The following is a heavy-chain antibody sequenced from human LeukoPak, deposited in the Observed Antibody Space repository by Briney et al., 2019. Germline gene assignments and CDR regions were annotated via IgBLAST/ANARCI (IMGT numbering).Heavy chain of an antibody. Sequence: ASVKVSCKASGYTFTSYYMHWVRQAPGQGLEWMGLINPTGGSTGYAQKFQGRVTMTRDMSTSTDYMELSSLRSEDTAIYYCARERIAVAGRYYYYYMDVWGKGTTVTVSS. CDR3: ARERIAVAGRYYYYYMDV. CDR2: INPTGGST. J-gene: IGHJ6*03. CDR1: GYTFTSYY. V-gene: IGHV1-46*01. D-gene: IGHD6-19*01.